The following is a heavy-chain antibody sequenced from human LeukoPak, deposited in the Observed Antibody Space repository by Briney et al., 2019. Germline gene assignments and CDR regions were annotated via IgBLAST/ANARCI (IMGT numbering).Heavy chain of an antibody. CDR3: ARASFDH. J-gene: IGHJ4*02. CDR1: GYTFVTYG. Sequence: ASVKVSGKASGYTFVTYGINWVRQAPGQGPEWIGWISTYNGNTKYALKFQDRVTLTRDTSTTTAYMELKSLTSDDRAVYYCARASFDHWGQGTLVIVSS. CDR2: ISTYNGNT. V-gene: IGHV1-18*01.